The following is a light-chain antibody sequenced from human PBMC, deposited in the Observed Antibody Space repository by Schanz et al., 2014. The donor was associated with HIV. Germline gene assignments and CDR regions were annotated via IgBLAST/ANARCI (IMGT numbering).Light chain of an antibody. CDR1: SSDVGGYNY. V-gene: IGLV2-8*01. CDR3: SSYAGTNNFWV. CDR2: EVT. Sequence: QSALTQPPSASGSPGQSVTISCTGTSSDVGGYNYVSWYQQHPGKAPKLMIYEVTKRPSGVPDRFSGSKSGNTASLIVSGLQAEDEAEYYCSSYAGTNNFWVFGGGTKLTVL. J-gene: IGLJ3*02.